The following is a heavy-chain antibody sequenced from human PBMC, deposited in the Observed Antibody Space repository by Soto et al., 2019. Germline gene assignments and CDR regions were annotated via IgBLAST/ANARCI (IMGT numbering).Heavy chain of an antibody. CDR3: ARDADILTGSDAFDI. D-gene: IGHD3-9*01. CDR2: IGSSSSYT. Sequence: QVQLVESGGGLVKPGGSLRLSCAASGFTFSDYYMSWIRQAPGKGLEWVSYIGSSSSYTNYAGSVKGRFTISRDNAKNSLYLQMNSLRAEDTAVYYCARDADILTGSDAFDIWGQGTMVTVSS. J-gene: IGHJ3*02. V-gene: IGHV3-11*05. CDR1: GFTFSDYY.